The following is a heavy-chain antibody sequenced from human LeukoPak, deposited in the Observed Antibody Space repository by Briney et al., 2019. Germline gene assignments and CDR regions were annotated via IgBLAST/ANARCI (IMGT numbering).Heavy chain of an antibody. D-gene: IGHD3-9*01. CDR2: IRSKAYGGTA. J-gene: IGHJ4*02. CDR3: TREIRYFDWFQADY. CDR1: GFTFGDHS. Sequence: NPGGSLRFSCTASGFTFGDHSVSWFRQAPGKGLEWVGFIRSKAYGGTAEYAASVKGRFTISRDDSKSVAYLQMDSLKTEDTAVYYCTREIRYFDWFQADYWGQGTLVTVSS. V-gene: IGHV3-49*05.